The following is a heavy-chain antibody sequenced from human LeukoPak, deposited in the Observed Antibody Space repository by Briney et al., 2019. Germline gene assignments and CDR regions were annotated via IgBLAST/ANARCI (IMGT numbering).Heavy chain of an antibody. Sequence: PGRSLRLSCAASGFTFSSYSMNWVRQAPGKGLEWVSYISSSSSTIYYADSVKGRFTISRDNAKNSLYLQMNSLRAEDAAVYYCARGGEYWGQGTLVTVSS. J-gene: IGHJ4*02. CDR1: GFTFSSYS. CDR2: ISSSSSTI. CDR3: ARGGEY. V-gene: IGHV3-48*01. D-gene: IGHD3-10*01.